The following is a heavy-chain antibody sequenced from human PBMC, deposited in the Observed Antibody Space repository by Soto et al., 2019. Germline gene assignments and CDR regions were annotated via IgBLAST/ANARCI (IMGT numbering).Heavy chain of an antibody. CDR1: GFTFSSYG. CDR3: AKDIRHCSSTSCYTPHYYYYGMDV. D-gene: IGHD2-2*02. CDR2: ISYDGSNK. J-gene: IGHJ6*02. Sequence: GGSLRLSCAASGFTFSSYGMHWVRQAPGKGLEWVAVISYDGSNKYYADSVKGRFTISRDNSKNTLYLQMNSLRAEDTAVYYCAKDIRHCSSTSCYTPHYYYYGMDVWGQGTTVTVSS. V-gene: IGHV3-30*18.